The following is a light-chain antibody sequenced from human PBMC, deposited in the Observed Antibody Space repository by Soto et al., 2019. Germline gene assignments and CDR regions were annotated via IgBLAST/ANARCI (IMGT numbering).Light chain of an antibody. J-gene: IGKJ1*01. V-gene: IGKV3-20*01. CDR1: QSVSSSY. CDR3: QQYGSSSPWT. Sequence: EIVLTQSPGTLSLSPGERATLSCRASQSVSSSYLAWYQQKPGQAPRLLIYGASSRATGIPDRFSGRWSGTDFTLTISRLEPVDFAVYYCQQYGSSSPWTLGQGTKVEIK. CDR2: GAS.